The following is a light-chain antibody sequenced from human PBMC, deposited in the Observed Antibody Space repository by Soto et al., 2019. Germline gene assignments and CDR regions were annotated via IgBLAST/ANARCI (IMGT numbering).Light chain of an antibody. V-gene: IGLV1-40*01. CDR1: TSNIGADYD. CDR3: QSYDSGLRGYV. J-gene: IGLJ1*01. CDR2: GNT. Sequence: QSVLAQPPSVSGAPGQRVTISCSGTTSNIGADYDVQWYRQLPGTAPKLLIHGNTNRPSGVPDRFSGSKSGTSAPLAITGLQSEDEGDYCCQSYDSGLRGYVFGSGTKVTVL.